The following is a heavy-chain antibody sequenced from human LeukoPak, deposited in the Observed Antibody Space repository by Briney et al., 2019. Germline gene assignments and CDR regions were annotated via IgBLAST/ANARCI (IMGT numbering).Heavy chain of an antibody. J-gene: IGHJ4*02. Sequence: GGSLRLSCAASGLTFSSYAMHGVRQAPGKGLEWVAGISYDGSNKYYADSVKGRFTITRDSSKNTLYLQMSILRAEDTAVYYCATDRGWRTSGYYLYYFEYCGQGTLVTYSS. D-gene: IGHD3-3*01. CDR1: GLTFSSYA. CDR3: ATDRGWRTSGYYLYYFEY. CDR2: ISYDGSNK. V-gene: IGHV3-30-3*01.